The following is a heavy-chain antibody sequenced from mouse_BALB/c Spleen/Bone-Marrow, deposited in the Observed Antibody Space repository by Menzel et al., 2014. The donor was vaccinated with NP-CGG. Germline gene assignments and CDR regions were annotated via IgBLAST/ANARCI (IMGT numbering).Heavy chain of an antibody. CDR1: GYTFTSYW. CDR3: ARDYSSDAGFAWFVY. J-gene: IGHJ3*01. CDR2: INPSYGRT. V-gene: IGHV1S81*02. D-gene: IGHD2-12*01. Sequence: QVQLQQPGAELVKPGASVKLSCKASGYTFTSYWMHWVKQRPGQGXEWIGEINPSYGRTNYNEKFKSKATLTVDKSSSTAYMQLSSLTSEDSAVYYCARDYSSDAGFAWFVYWGQGTLVTVSA.